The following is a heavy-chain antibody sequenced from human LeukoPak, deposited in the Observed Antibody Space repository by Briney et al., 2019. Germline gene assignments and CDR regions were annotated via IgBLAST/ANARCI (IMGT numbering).Heavy chain of an antibody. Sequence: GESLKISCQASGYSFTSCWISWVRQAPGQGLEWMGWISAYNGNTNYAQKLQGRVTMTTDTSTSTAYMELRSLRSDDTAVYYCARPSGSYPPLFDYWGQGTLVTVSS. J-gene: IGHJ4*02. D-gene: IGHD1-26*01. CDR2: ISAYNGNT. V-gene: IGHV1-18*04. CDR3: ARPSGSYPPLFDY. CDR1: GYSFTSCW.